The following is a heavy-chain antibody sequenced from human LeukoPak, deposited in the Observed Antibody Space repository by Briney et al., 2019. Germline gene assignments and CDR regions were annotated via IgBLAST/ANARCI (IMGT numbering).Heavy chain of an antibody. CDR1: GFTFSSYS. Sequence: PGGSLRLSCAASGFTFSSYSMNWVRQAPGKGLEWVSSISSSSSYVYYADSVKGRFTISRDNAKNSLYLQMNSLRAEDTAVYYCARDSSRTAFDYWGQGTLVTVSS. J-gene: IGHJ4*02. CDR2: ISSSSSYV. D-gene: IGHD6-13*01. V-gene: IGHV3-21*01. CDR3: ARDSSRTAFDY.